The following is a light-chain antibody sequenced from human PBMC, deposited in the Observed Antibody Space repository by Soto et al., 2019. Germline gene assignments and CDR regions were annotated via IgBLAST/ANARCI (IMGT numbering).Light chain of an antibody. CDR3: QQSYSTPPWT. Sequence: DIQMTQSPSTLSASIGARVPITCRASQSISSWLAWYQQKPGKAPKLLIYDASSLESGVPSRFSGSGSETDFTLTISSLQPEDFATYYCQQSYSTPPWTFGQGTKVDIK. CDR1: QSISSW. J-gene: IGKJ1*01. CDR2: DAS. V-gene: IGKV1-39*01.